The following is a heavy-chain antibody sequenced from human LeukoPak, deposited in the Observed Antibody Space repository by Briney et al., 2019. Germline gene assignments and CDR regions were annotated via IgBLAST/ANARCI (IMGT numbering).Heavy chain of an antibody. D-gene: IGHD3-10*01. CDR3: ARGRKVVGEFWRPYYYHYMDV. J-gene: IGHJ6*03. CDR2: IYYSGST. CDR1: GGSISSYY. V-gene: IGHV4-59*12. Sequence: SETLSLTCTVSGGSISSYYWSWIRQPPGKGLEGIGYIYYSGSTNYNPSLTSRVTILVDTSKNQFSLRLSSVTAADTAVYYCARGRKVVGEFWRPYYYHYMDVWGKGTTVTVSS.